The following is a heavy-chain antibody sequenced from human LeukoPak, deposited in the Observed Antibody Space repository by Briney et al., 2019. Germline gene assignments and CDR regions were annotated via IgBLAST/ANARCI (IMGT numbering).Heavy chain of an antibody. CDR3: AKEGSSWSTFDY. Sequence: PGGSLRLSCATSGFTFNDYAMDWVRQAPGKGLEWVSGISWNSRSIAYADSVKGRFTISRDNAKNSLYLQMNSLRAEDMDLYYCAKEGSSWSTFDYWGQGNLVTVSS. CDR2: ISWNSRSI. J-gene: IGHJ4*02. D-gene: IGHD6-13*01. V-gene: IGHV3-9*03. CDR1: GFTFNDYA.